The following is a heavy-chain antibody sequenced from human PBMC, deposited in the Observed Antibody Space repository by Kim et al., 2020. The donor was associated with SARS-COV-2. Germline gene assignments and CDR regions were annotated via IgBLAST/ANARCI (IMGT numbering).Heavy chain of an antibody. D-gene: IGHD6-6*01. CDR3: AREWQLVLDY. J-gene: IGHJ4*02. Sequence: GTVNYAPKVQGRLTVTADESTSTAYMELSSLKSDDTAVYYCAREWQLVLDYWGQGSLVTVSS. V-gene: IGHV1-69*01. CDR2: GTV.